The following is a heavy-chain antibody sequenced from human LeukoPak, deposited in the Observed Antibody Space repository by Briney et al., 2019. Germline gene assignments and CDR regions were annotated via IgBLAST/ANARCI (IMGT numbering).Heavy chain of an antibody. V-gene: IGHV4-59*01. CDR2: IYYSGST. D-gene: IGHD1-26*01. CDR1: GGSISSYY. Sequence: PSETLSLTCTVSGGSISSYYWSLIRQPPGKGLEWIGYIYYSGSTNYNPSLKSRVTISVDTSKNQFSLKLSSVTAADTAVYYCARGPKEWELLWYFDLWGRGTLVTVSS. J-gene: IGHJ2*01. CDR3: ARGPKEWELLWYFDL.